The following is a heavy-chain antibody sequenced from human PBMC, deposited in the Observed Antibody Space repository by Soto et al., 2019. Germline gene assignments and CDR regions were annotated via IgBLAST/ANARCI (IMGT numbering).Heavy chain of an antibody. Sequence: SVKVSCKASGGTFSSYAISWVRQAPGQGLEWMGGIIPIFGTANYAQKFQGRVTITADESTSTAYMELSSLRSEDTAVYYCARDGDTAMVPYYYYGMDVWGQGTTVTVSS. J-gene: IGHJ6*02. V-gene: IGHV1-69*13. D-gene: IGHD5-18*01. CDR1: GGTFSSYA. CDR3: ARDGDTAMVPYYYYGMDV. CDR2: IIPIFGTA.